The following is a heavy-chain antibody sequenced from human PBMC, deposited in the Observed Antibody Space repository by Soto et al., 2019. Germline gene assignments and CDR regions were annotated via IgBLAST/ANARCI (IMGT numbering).Heavy chain of an antibody. J-gene: IGHJ4*02. CDR1: GGSISSGGYY. V-gene: IGHV4-31*03. CDR2: IYYSGST. D-gene: IGHD2-21*02. CDR3: ARTTIVVVTATYVDY. Sequence: NPSETLSLTCTVSGGSISSGGYYWSWIRQHPGKGLEWIGYIYYSGSTYCNPSLKSRVTISVDTSKNQFSLKLSSVTAADTAVYYCARTTIVVVTATYVDYWGQGTLVTVSS.